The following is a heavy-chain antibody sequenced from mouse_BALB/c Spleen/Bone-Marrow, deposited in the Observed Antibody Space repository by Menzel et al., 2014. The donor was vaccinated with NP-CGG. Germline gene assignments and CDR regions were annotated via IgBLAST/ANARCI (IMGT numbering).Heavy chain of an antibody. V-gene: IGHV1-77*01. CDR1: GFTFTDYV. CDR2: IYPGRGDT. CDR3: ARSRVPYFALDY. Sequence: QVHVKQSGPELVKPGASVKMSCTASGFTFTDYVINWVKQRTGQGLEWIGEIYPGRGDTYYNEKFKAKATLTADKSSNAVHMQLSSLTSEDSVVYFCARSRVPYFALDYWGQGTSVTVSS. J-gene: IGHJ4*01.